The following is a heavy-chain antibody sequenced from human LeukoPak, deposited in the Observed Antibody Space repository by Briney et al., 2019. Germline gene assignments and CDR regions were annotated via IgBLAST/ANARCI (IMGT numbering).Heavy chain of an antibody. CDR1: GGSFSGYY. V-gene: IGHV4-34*01. Sequence: PSETLSLTCAVYGGSFSGYYWSWIRQPPGKGLEWIGEINHSGSTNYNPSLKSRVTISVDASKNQFSLKLSSVTAADTAVYYCARFSPARAFDYWGQGTLVTVSS. J-gene: IGHJ4*02. CDR3: ARFSPARAFDY. CDR2: INHSGST. D-gene: IGHD2/OR15-2a*01.